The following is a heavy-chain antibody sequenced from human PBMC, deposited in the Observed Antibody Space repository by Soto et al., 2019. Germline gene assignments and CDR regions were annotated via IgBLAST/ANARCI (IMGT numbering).Heavy chain of an antibody. CDR2: ISSSGSTI. CDR3: ARDMTTDQYYFDY. D-gene: IGHD4-17*01. Sequence: GGSLRLSCAASGFTFSDYYMSWIRQAPGKGLEWVSYISSSGSTIYYADSVKGRFTISRDNAKNSLYLQMNSLRAEDTAVYYCARDMTTDQYYFDYWGQGTLVTVSS. V-gene: IGHV3-11*01. CDR1: GFTFSDYY. J-gene: IGHJ4*02.